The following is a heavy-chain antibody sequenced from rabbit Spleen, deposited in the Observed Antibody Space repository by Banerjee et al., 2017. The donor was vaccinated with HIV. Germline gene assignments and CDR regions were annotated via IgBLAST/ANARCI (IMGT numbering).Heavy chain of an antibody. Sequence: QEQLVESGGGLVQPGASLALTCTASGFSFSDRDVMCWVRQAPGKGLEWIACINTYTDKGVYATWAKGRFTISRTSSTTVTLQMTSLTAADTATYFCARDLTSVIGWNFNLWGQGTLVTVS. J-gene: IGHJ4*01. CDR2: INTYTDKG. V-gene: IGHV1S45*01. D-gene: IGHD1-1*01. CDR1: GFSFSDRDV. CDR3: ARDLTSVIGWNFNL.